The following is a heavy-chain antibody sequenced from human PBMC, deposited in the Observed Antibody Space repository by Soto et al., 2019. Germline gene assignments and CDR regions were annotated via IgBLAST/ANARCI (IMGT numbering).Heavy chain of an antibody. Sequence: SETLSLTCTVSGASISSYYWSWIRQPPGKGLEWIGYVYYSGSTNYNPSLKSRVTISVDTSKNQFSLKLSSVTAADTATYYCARDWVGATTLTHQFDPWGQGTLVTVSS. CDR3: ARDWVGATTLTHQFDP. CDR2: VYYSGST. V-gene: IGHV4-59*01. CDR1: GASISSYY. D-gene: IGHD1-26*01. J-gene: IGHJ5*02.